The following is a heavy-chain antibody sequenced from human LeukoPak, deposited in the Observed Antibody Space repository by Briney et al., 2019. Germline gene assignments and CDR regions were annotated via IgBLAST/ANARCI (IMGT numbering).Heavy chain of an antibody. J-gene: IGHJ4*02. Sequence: GGSLRLSCAASGFTFSSYGMHWVRQAPGTGLEWVAVIWYDGSNKYYADSVKGRFTISRDNSKNTLYLQMNSLRAEDTAVYYCARDRYSSSWYLDYWGQGTLVTVSS. D-gene: IGHD6-13*01. CDR3: ARDRYSSSWYLDY. V-gene: IGHV3-33*01. CDR1: GFTFSSYG. CDR2: IWYDGSNK.